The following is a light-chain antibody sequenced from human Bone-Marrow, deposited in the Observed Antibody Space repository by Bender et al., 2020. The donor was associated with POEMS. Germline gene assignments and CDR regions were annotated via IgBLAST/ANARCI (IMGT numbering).Light chain of an antibody. V-gene: IGLV2-8*01. CDR2: QGF. CDR3: SSYAGSNNPWV. J-gene: IGLJ3*02. Sequence: QSALIQPPSASGSPGQSVNIPCTGTSSDIGTNTYVSWYQQHPGKAPKLLIYQGFERPSGVPGRFSGSKSGNTASLTVSGLQAEDEADYYCSSYAGSNNPWVFGGGTKLTVL. CDR1: SSDIGTNTY.